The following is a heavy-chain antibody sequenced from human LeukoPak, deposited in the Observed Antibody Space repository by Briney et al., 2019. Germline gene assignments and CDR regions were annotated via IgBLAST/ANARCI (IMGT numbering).Heavy chain of an antibody. V-gene: IGHV4-31*03. CDR1: GGSLSSGGYY. CDR3: ASTPAAPAEYFQH. J-gene: IGHJ1*01. D-gene: IGHD2-15*01. Sequence: SETLSLTCTVSGGSLSSGGYYWSWIRQHPGKGLEWIGYIYYSGSTYYNPSLKSRVTISVDTSKNQFSLKLSSVTAADTAVYYCASTPAAPAEYFQHWGQGTLVTVSS. CDR2: IYYSGST.